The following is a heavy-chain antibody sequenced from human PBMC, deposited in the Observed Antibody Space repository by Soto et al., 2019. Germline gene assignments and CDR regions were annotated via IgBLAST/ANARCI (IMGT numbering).Heavy chain of an antibody. CDR2: IYSGGST. D-gene: IGHD3-16*01. J-gene: IGHJ4*02. CDR3: ARDHLAADY. Sequence: EVQLVESGGGLVQPGGSLRLSCAASGFTVSTKYMSWVRQAPGKGLEWVSVIYSGGSTFYADSVRGRFTISRDNSKNTVNLQMNSLRAEDTAVYYCARDHLAADYWGQGTLVTVSS. V-gene: IGHV3-66*01. CDR1: GFTVSTKY.